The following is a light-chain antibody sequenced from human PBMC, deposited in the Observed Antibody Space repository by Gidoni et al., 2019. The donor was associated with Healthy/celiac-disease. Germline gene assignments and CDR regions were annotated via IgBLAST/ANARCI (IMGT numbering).Light chain of an antibody. CDR2: DVS. Sequence: QPRSVSGSPGQSVTISCTGTSSDVGGYNYVSWYQQHPGKAPKLMIYDVSKRPSGVPDRFSGSKSGNTASLTISGLQAEDEADYYCCSYAGSSYVFGTGTKVTVL. CDR3: CSYAGSSYV. V-gene: IGLV2-11*01. J-gene: IGLJ1*01. CDR1: SSDVGGYNY.